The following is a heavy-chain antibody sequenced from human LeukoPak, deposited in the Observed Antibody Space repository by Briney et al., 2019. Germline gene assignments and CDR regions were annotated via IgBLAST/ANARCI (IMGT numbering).Heavy chain of an antibody. CDR1: GFTFSSYA. J-gene: IGHJ3*02. D-gene: IGHD3-22*01. Sequence: GGSLRLSCAASGFTFSSYAMHWVRQAPGEGLEWVAVISYDGSNKYYADSVKGRFTISRDNSKNTLYLQMNSLRAEDTAVYYCARGRATMIVVGDAFDIWGQGTMVTVSS. CDR2: ISYDGSNK. V-gene: IGHV3-30*04. CDR3: ARGRATMIVVGDAFDI.